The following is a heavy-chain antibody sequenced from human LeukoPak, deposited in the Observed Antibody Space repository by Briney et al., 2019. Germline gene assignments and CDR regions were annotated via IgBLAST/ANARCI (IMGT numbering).Heavy chain of an antibody. CDR3: ARDQPPYSFDY. V-gene: IGHV4-39*07. CDR1: GGSIRSSSYY. Sequence: SETLSLTCTVSGGSIRSSSYYWGWIRQPPGKGLEWIGSIYYSGSTYYNPSLKSRVTISVDTSKNQFSLKLSSVTAADTAVYYCARDQPPYSFDYWGQGTLVTVSS. J-gene: IGHJ4*02. CDR2: IYYSGST.